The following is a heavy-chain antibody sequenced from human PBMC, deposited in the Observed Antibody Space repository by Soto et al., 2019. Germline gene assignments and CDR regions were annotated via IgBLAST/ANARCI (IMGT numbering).Heavy chain of an antibody. V-gene: IGHV4-30-4*01. CDR2: IYYSGST. J-gene: IGHJ3*01. Sequence: QVQLQESGPGLVKPSQTLSLTCTVSGVSISSGDYYWNWIRQPPGKGMEGIGSIYYSGSTYYSPSLKSRVTMSGGTSKNQFTLKLSAVTAADTAVYYCVRGDPGACSSTSCSDAFDLWGRGTMVAVSS. CDR1: GVSISSGDYY. CDR3: VRGDPGACSSTSCSDAFDL. D-gene: IGHD2-2*01.